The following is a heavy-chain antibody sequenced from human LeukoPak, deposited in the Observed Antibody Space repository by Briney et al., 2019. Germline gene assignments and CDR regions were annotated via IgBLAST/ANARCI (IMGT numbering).Heavy chain of an antibody. CDR1: GYTFTSYY. J-gene: IGHJ4*02. CDR2: MNPSGGST. V-gene: IGHV1-46*03. D-gene: IGHD2-2*01. Sequence: ASVKVSCKASGYTFTSYYMHWVRQAPGQGLEWMGIMNPSGGSTSYAQKFQGRVTVTRDTSTSTVYMELSSLRSEDTAVYYCARAERRCSSTSCYLFDYWGQGTLVTVSS. CDR3: ARAERRCSSTSCYLFDY.